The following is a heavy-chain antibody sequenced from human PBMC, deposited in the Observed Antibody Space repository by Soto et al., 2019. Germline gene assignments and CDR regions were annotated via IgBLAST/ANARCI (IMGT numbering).Heavy chain of an antibody. Sequence: GGSLRLSCEASGFTLSSSVMHWVLQAPVNRLEWLSVISVDGRNDLHAGAVKGRFTISRDISKNMVYLQMNDLRPDDTAMYFCAKEGHTSGRCGCFNIWGQGTMVTVSS. CDR1: GFTLSSSV. D-gene: IGHD6-19*01. J-gene: IGHJ3*02. CDR3: AKEGHTSGRCGCFNI. CDR2: ISVDGRND. V-gene: IGHV3-30*18.